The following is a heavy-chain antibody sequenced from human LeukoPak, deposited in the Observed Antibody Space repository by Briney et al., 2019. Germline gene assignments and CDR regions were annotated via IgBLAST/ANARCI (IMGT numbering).Heavy chain of an antibody. Sequence: AGGSLRLSCVASGFTFSNSWMIWVRQAPGKGPEWVASIKQDGSEKYYVDSVKGRFTNSKDNAKNSLYLQMNSLRVEDMAIYYCARDRGPNTFDYWGQGTLVTVSS. CDR3: ARDRGPNTFDY. V-gene: IGHV3-7*01. D-gene: IGHD3-10*01. CDR1: GFTFSNSW. CDR2: IKQDGSEK. J-gene: IGHJ4*02.